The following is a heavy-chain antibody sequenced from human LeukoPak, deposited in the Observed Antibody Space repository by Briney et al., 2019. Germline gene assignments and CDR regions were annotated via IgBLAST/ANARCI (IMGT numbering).Heavy chain of an antibody. Sequence: GGSLRLSCAASGFTFGSFGMSWVRQAPGKGLEWVSGISGSGHYTYQADSVKGRFTISRDNSKSTLYIQMNSLRGDDTAVYYCARDGSWGDYQFYFYMDVWGKGTTVTVSS. CDR2: ISGSGHYT. D-gene: IGHD2-2*01. V-gene: IGHV3-23*01. CDR3: ARDGSWGDYQFYFYMDV. J-gene: IGHJ6*03. CDR1: GFTFGSFG.